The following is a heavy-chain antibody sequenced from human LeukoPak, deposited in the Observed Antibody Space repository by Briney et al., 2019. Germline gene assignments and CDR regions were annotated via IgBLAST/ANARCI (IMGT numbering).Heavy chain of an antibody. D-gene: IGHD3-22*01. Sequence: GGSLRLSCAASGFSFSSYGMHWVRQAPGLGLENVSAISRDRDTTYYANSVKGRFTISRDNSQNTVYLQMGSLRAEDMAVYYCARGWPVSGGYYDYWGQGTQVTVSS. J-gene: IGHJ4*02. V-gene: IGHV3-64*01. CDR3: ARGWPVSGGYYDY. CDR2: ISRDRDTT. CDR1: GFSFSSYG.